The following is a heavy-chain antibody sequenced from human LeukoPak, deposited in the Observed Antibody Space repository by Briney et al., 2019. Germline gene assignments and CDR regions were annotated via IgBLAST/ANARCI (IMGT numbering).Heavy chain of an antibody. V-gene: IGHV3-30-3*01. CDR2: ISYDGSNK. Sequence: GGSLRLSCAASGSTFSSYAMHWVRQAPGKGLEWVAVISYDGSNKYYADSVKGRFTISRDNSKNTLYLQMNSLRAEDTAVYYRASGYYYDSSGYHPLDYWGQGTLVTVSS. J-gene: IGHJ4*02. D-gene: IGHD3-22*01. CDR3: ASGYYYDSSGYHPLDY. CDR1: GSTFSSYA.